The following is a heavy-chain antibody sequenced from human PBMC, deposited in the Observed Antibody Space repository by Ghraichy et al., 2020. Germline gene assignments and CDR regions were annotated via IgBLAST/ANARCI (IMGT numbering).Heavy chain of an antibody. V-gene: IGHV4-34*01. J-gene: IGHJ3*02. CDR1: GGSFSGYY. CDR3: ARHRRPTYSNYPFDAFDI. CDR2: INHSGST. Sequence: LRLSCAVYGGSFSGYYWSWIRQPPGKGLEWIGEINHSGSTNYNPSLKSRVTISVDTSKNQFSLKLSSVTAADTAVYYCARHRRPTYSNYPFDAFDIWGQGTMVTVSS. D-gene: IGHD4-11*01.